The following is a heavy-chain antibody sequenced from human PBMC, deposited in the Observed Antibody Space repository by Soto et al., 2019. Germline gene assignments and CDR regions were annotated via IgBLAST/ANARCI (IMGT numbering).Heavy chain of an antibody. D-gene: IGHD2-21*01. Sequence: GESLKISCRGSGYDFNTNWFGWVRQLPGRGLEWVGIMYPGGSDTRYNPSLQGHVTLSVDAPVLTALLQLRSLETSDTGMYFCARLPGGCIKIRCDSVVHWGQGTQVTVSS. CDR1: GYDFNTNW. CDR2: MYPGGSDT. CDR3: ARLPGGCIKIRCDSVVH. V-gene: IGHV5-51*01. J-gene: IGHJ4*02.